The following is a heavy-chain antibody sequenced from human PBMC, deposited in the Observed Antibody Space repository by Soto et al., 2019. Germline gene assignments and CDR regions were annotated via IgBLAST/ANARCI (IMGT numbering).Heavy chain of an antibody. D-gene: IGHD3-9*01. Sequence: GGSLRLSCAASGFTFSSYAMSWVRQAPGKGLEWVSAISGSGGSTYYADSVKGRFTISRDNSKNTLYLQMNSLRAEDTAVYYCAKDFLSYDILTGYYFTTDYWGQGTLVTVSS. CDR3: AKDFLSYDILTGYYFTTDY. CDR1: GFTFSSYA. J-gene: IGHJ4*02. V-gene: IGHV3-23*01. CDR2: ISGSGGST.